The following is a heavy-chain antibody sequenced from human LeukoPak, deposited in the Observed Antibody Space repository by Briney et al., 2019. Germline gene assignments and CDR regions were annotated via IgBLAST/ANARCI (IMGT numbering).Heavy chain of an antibody. V-gene: IGHV3-23*01. CDR2: TSGSGSNT. J-gene: IGHJ4*02. Sequence: PGGSLRLSCAASGITFSSYAMSWVRQAPGKGLEWVSATSGSGSNTYYADSVKGRFTISKDTSKNTLYLQMNSLRAEDTAVYYCAKEEWLGKMNYFDHWGQGTLVTVSS. CDR1: GITFSSYA. D-gene: IGHD6-19*01. CDR3: AKEEWLGKMNYFDH.